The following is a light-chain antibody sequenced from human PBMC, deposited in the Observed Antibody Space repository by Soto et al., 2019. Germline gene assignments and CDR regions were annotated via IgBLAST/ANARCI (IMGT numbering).Light chain of an antibody. CDR1: SSDVGGYDY. J-gene: IGLJ1*01. CDR2: EVS. CDR3: SSYTTSSSYV. V-gene: IGLV2-14*01. Sequence: QSALTQPASVSGSPGQSITMSCTGTSSDVGGYDYVSWYQQHPGEVPKLIIFEVSSRPAWISNRFSASKSGNTASLTFSGLQAEDEADYYCSSYTTSSSYVFGTGTKVTVL.